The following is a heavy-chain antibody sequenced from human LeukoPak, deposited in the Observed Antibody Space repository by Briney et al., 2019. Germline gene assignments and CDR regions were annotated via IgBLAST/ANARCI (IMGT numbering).Heavy chain of an antibody. D-gene: IGHD3-16*02. CDR3: AKEVDDYVWGSYRRPYYYYGMDV. CDR2: ITDSGIIT. Sequence: GGSLRLSCAASGFTFSSYVMTWVRQAPGKGLEWVSTITDSGIITYNADSVKGRFTISRDNSKNTLYLQMNSLRAEDTAVYYCAKEVDDYVWGSYRRPYYYYGMDVWGQGTTVTVSS. V-gene: IGHV3-23*01. CDR1: GFTFSSYV. J-gene: IGHJ6*02.